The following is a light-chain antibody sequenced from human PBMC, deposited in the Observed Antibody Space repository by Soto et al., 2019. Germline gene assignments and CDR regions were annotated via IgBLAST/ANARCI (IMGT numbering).Light chain of an antibody. CDR3: SSYTGSSXYV. Sequence: QSVLTQPASVSGSPGQSITISCTGTSSDVGGYNYVSWYQQHPGKAPKLMIYDVSNRPSGISNRFSGSKSGNTASLTISGLQAEDEADYYCSSYTGSSXYVFGTGTKVTVL. CDR1: SSDVGGYNY. CDR2: DVS. V-gene: IGLV2-14*01. J-gene: IGLJ1*01.